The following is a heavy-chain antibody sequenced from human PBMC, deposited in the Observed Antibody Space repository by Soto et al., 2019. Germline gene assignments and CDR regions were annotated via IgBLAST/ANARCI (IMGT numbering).Heavy chain of an antibody. J-gene: IGHJ4*02. CDR2: IYYSGST. CDR3: GRYLNNGLFDY. CDR1: GGSISSSSYY. V-gene: IGHV4-39*01. D-gene: IGHD3-16*02. Sequence: SETLSLTCTVSGGSISSSSYYWGWIRQPPGKGLEWIGSIYYSGSTYYNPSLKSRVTISVDTSKNQFSLKLSSVTAADTAVYYCGRYLNNGLFDYWGQGTLVTVSS.